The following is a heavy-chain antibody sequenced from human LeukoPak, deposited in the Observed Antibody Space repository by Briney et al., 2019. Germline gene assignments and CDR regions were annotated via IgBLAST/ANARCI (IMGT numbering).Heavy chain of an antibody. V-gene: IGHV3-43*02. Sequence: PGGSLRLSCAASGFTFDDYAMHWVRQAPGKGLEWVSLISWDGGSTYYADSVKGRFTISRDNSKNSLYLQMNSLRTEDTALYYCARGYCSSTSCYEGGNWFDPWGQGTLVTVSS. D-gene: IGHD2-2*01. CDR1: GFTFDDYA. CDR2: ISWDGGST. J-gene: IGHJ5*02. CDR3: ARGYCSSTSCYEGGNWFDP.